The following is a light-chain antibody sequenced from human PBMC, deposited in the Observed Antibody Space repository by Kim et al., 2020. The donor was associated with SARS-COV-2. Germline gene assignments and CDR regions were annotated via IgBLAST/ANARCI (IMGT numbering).Light chain of an antibody. CDR3: QQYKSSPIT. CDR2: GAS. Sequence: DIQVTQSPSSLSASVGDRVTITCRASEGLGTWLAWYQQKPEKAPKSLIYGASNLQSGVPSRFSGSGSGTYFTLTISSLQPEDFATYYGQQYKSSPITFGQGTRLEIK. CDR1: EGLGTW. V-gene: IGKV1D-16*01. J-gene: IGKJ5*01.